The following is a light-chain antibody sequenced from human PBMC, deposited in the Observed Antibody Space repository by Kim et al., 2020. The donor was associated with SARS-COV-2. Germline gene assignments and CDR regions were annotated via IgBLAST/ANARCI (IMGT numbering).Light chain of an antibody. CDR2: YDS. Sequence: EKETRITGGGDQIGSKRVQWNQQKPSRAPVLVIYYDSDRPSGIPERFAGSNSGKTATLTISRVEAGDKADYYCQVWDSSSDHYVFGTGTKVTVL. J-gene: IGLJ1*01. V-gene: IGLV3-21*04. CDR1: QIGSKR. CDR3: QVWDSSSDHYV.